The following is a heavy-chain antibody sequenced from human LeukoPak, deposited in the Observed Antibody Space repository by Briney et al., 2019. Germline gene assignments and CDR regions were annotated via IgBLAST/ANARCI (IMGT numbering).Heavy chain of an antibody. CDR1: GFTFSSYI. D-gene: IGHD6-6*01. CDR2: ISSSSSNI. CDR3: ARFSSISARRSWFDP. Sequence: GASLRLSCAASGFTFSSYIMNWVRPARGKVLEWVSFISSSSSNIYYADSVKGRLTISRDNGKNPLYLQMNSLRAEDTAVYYCARFSSISARRSWFDPWGQGTLVTVSS. J-gene: IGHJ5*02. V-gene: IGHV3-21*01.